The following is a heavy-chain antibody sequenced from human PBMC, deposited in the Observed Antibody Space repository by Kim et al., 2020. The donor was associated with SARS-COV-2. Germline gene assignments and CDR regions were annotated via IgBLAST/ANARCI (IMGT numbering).Heavy chain of an antibody. D-gene: IGHD5-18*01. CDR3: AHSFHGYSYGSFDY. V-gene: IGHV2-5*01. Sequence: SPSLKSRLTITKDTSKNQVVLTMTNMDPVDTATYYCAHSFHGYSYGSFDYWGQGTLVTVSS. J-gene: IGHJ4*02.